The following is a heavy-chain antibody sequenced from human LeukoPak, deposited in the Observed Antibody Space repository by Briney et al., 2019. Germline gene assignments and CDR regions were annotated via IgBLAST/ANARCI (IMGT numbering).Heavy chain of an antibody. CDR2: IDPSDSYT. D-gene: IGHD4-23*01. CDR1: GYSFTSYW. V-gene: IGHV5-10-1*01. J-gene: IGHJ5*02. Sequence: PGESLKIFCKGSGYSFTSYWISWVRQMPGKGLEWMGRIDPSDSYTNYSPSFQGHVTISADKSISTAYLQWSSLKASDTAMYYCARTRPTLGWFDPWGQGTLVTVSS. CDR3: ARTRPTLGWFDP.